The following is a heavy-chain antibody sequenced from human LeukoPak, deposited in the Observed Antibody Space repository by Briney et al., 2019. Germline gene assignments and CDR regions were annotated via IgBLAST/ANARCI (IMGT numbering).Heavy chain of an antibody. D-gene: IGHD3-10*01. CDR3: ASQGEGSYFES. CDR2: VSFFGNS. J-gene: IGHJ4*02. CDR1: GASIRSSRYY. V-gene: IGHV4-39*01. Sequence: SETLSLTRTVSGASIRSSRYYWGWIRQSPGKRLEWIGSVSFFGNSYYRSSLLSRLTISIDRSKTQITLNLTSVTAADTAVYYCASQGEGSYFESWGQGTLVTVSS.